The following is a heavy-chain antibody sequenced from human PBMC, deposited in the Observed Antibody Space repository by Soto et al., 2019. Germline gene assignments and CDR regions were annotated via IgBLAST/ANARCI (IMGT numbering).Heavy chain of an antibody. J-gene: IGHJ3*02. Sequence: GASVKVSCKASGYTFTSYAMHWVRQAPGQRLEWMGWINAGNGNTKYSQKFQGRVTITRDTSASTAYMELSSLRSEDTAVYYCASNIAVAGTIRAFDIWGQGTMVTVSS. CDR3: ASNIAVAGTIRAFDI. CDR1: GYTFTSYA. D-gene: IGHD6-19*01. V-gene: IGHV1-3*01. CDR2: INAGNGNT.